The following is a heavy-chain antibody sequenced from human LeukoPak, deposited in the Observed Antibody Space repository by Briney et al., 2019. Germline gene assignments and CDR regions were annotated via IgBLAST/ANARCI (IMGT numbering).Heavy chain of an antibody. CDR1: GGSISSSSYY. CDR2: IYYSGST. D-gene: IGHD3-10*01. CDR3: PRPSLTMVRGSPARFDY. J-gene: IGHJ4*02. V-gene: IGHV4-39*01. Sequence: ASETLSLTCTVSGGSISSSSYYWGWIRQPPGKGLEWIGSIYYSGSTYYNPSLKSRVTISVDTSKNQFSLKLSSVTAADTAVYYCPRPSLTMVRGSPARFDYWGQGTLVTVSS.